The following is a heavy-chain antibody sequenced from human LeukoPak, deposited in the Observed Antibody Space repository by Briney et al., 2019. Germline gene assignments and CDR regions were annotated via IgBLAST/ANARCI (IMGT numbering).Heavy chain of an antibody. CDR1: GGSISSSSYY. Sequence: SETLSLTCTISGGSISSSSYYWGWIRQPPGKGLEWIGSIYYSGSTYYNPSLKSRVTISVDTSKNQLSLKLSSVTAADTAVYYCAGGRVSRLNWFDPWGQGTLVTVSS. J-gene: IGHJ5*02. CDR2: IYYSGST. CDR3: AGGRVSRLNWFDP. V-gene: IGHV4-39*07. D-gene: IGHD6-6*01.